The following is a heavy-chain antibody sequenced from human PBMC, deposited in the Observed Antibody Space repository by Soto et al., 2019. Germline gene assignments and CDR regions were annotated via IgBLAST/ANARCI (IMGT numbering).Heavy chain of an antibody. CDR1: GYTFTGYY. Sequence: ASVKVSCKASGYTFTGYYMHWVRQAPGQGLEWMGWINPNSGGTNYAQKFQGWVTMTRDTSISTAYMELSRLRSDDTAVYYCARDRESRTGLYGMDVWGQGTTVTVSS. CDR3: ARDRESRTGLYGMDV. D-gene: IGHD1-1*01. J-gene: IGHJ6*02. CDR2: INPNSGGT. V-gene: IGHV1-2*04.